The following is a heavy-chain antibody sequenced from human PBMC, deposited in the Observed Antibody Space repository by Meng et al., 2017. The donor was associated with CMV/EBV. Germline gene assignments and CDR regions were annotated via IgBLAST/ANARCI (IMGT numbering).Heavy chain of an antibody. J-gene: IGHJ6*02. CDR1: GDSVSSNSAA. D-gene: IGHD3-16*01. CDR2: TYYRSRWYN. CDR3: ARDSDGLGYAGDLYYYYGMDV. Sequence: SQTLSLTCAISGDSVSSNSAAWNWIRQSPSRGLEWLGRTYYRSRWYNDYAASVKSGITINSDTSKNQFSLQLNSVTPEDTAVYYCARDSDGLGYAGDLYYYYGMDVWGQGTTVTVSS. V-gene: IGHV6-1*01.